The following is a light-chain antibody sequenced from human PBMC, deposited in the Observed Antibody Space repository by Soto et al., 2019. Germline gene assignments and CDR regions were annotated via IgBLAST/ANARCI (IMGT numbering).Light chain of an antibody. J-gene: IGLJ1*01. CDR1: SSNLGAGYD. CDR2: GNR. CDR3: QSYDNSLGVCYV. V-gene: IGLV1-40*01. Sequence: QSVLTQPPSVSGAPGQRVTISWTGSSSNLGAGYDVHWYQLLPGTAPKLLIYGNRNRPSGVPDRFSGSKSGTSAYLAITGLQAEDEADYYCQSYDNSLGVCYVFGTGTKVTVL.